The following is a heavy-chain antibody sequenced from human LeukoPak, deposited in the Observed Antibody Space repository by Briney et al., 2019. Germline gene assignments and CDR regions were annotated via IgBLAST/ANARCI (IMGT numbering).Heavy chain of an antibody. Sequence: GGSLRLSCAASGFTFSIYAMNWVRQAPGEGPEWVSSISGSGGEVRYADSVKGRFTISRDNSQNTFYLRMNSLRVEDTAIYYCSKDLTTRSIGHFDYWGQGTLVTVSS. CDR2: ISGSGGEV. CDR1: GFTFSIYA. D-gene: IGHD1-1*01. J-gene: IGHJ4*02. V-gene: IGHV3-23*01. CDR3: SKDLTTRSIGHFDY.